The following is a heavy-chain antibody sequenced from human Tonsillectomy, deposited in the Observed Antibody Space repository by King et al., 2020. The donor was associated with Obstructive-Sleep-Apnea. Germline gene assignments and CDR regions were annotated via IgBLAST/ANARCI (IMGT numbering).Heavy chain of an antibody. Sequence: EVQLVESGGDLVQPGRSLRLSCAASGFTFDDYAMHWVRQPPGKGLEWVSSISWKSSSIGYADSVKGRFTISRDNAKSSLYLQMNSLRVEDTALYFCAKVLGFDSPQFYYGMAVGGQGTTVTVSS. CDR1: GFTFDDYA. CDR2: ISWKSSSI. D-gene: IGHD2-21*01. CDR3: AKVLGFDSPQFYYGMAV. J-gene: IGHJ6*02. V-gene: IGHV3-9*01.